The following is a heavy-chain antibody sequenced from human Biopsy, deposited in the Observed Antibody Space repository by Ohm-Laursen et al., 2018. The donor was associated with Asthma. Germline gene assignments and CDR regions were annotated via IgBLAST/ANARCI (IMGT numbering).Heavy chain of an antibody. CDR1: GFTFSNYG. CDR2: ISFDGSNK. D-gene: IGHD1-26*01. V-gene: IGHV3-30*18. J-gene: IGHJ4*02. CDR3: AKDVFPGWELRRGPDY. Sequence: SLRLSCAASGFTFSNYGMYWVRQAPGKRMDWVAVISFDGSNKNYTDSVKGRFTISRDNSRNTLHLQMNSLRAEDTAVYYCAKDVFPGWELRRGPDYWGQGTLVTVSS.